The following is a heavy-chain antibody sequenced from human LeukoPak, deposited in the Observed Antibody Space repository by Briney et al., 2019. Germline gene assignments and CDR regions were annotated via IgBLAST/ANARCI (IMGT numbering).Heavy chain of an antibody. CDR3: AKRSTEYYYDSSGYSPDFDY. Sequence: PGRSLRLSCVASGFTFRSYAMHWVRQAPGKGLEWVIVISSDGTNKYYADSVKGRFTISRDNSKNTLYLQMNSLRAGDTAVYYCAKRSTEYYYDSSGYSPDFDYWGQGTLVTVSS. J-gene: IGHJ4*02. V-gene: IGHV3-30-3*02. CDR2: ISSDGTNK. CDR1: GFTFRSYA. D-gene: IGHD3-22*01.